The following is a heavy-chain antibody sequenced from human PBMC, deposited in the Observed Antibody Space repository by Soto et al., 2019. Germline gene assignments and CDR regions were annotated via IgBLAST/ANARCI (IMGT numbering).Heavy chain of an antibody. CDR3: ARVGSHYYDSSGYSRGNWFDP. CDR2: IYHSGST. D-gene: IGHD3-22*01. CDR1: GGSISSGGYS. J-gene: IGHJ5*02. V-gene: IGHV4-30-2*01. Sequence: QLQLQESGSGLVKPSQTLSLTCAVSGGSISSGGYSWSWIRQPPGKGLEWIGYIYHSGSTYYNPSPKSRVTISVDRSKNQFSLKLSSVTAADTAVYYCARVGSHYYDSSGYSRGNWFDPWGQGTLVTVSS.